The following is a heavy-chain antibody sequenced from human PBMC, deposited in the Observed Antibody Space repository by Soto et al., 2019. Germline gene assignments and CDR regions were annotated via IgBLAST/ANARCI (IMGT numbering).Heavy chain of an antibody. CDR2: IIPIFGTA. J-gene: IGHJ6*02. CDR3: ARGVRCGITMVRGVITRTRDYYGMDV. V-gene: IGHV1-69*13. Sequence: SVKVSCKASGGTFSSYAISWVRQAPGQGLEWMGGIIPIFGTANYAQKFQGRVTITADESTSTAYMELSSLRSEDTAVYYCARGVRCGITMVRGVITRTRDYYGMDVWGQGTTVTVSS. CDR1: GGTFSSYA. D-gene: IGHD3-10*01.